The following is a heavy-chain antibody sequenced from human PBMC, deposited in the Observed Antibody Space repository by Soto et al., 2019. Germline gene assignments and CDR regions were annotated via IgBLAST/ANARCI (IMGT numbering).Heavy chain of an antibody. CDR3: ARGHVIAARPRWFDP. J-gene: IGHJ5*02. D-gene: IGHD6-6*01. CDR2: IYTSGTT. CDR1: GGSISSYY. V-gene: IGHV4-4*07. Sequence: SATLNLTCTVSGGSISSYYWSWIRQPAGKGLEWIGQIYTSGTTNSNPSLKSRVSMSVDTSTHQFSLKLSSVTAADTAVYYCARGHVIAARPRWFDPWGQGILVTVSS.